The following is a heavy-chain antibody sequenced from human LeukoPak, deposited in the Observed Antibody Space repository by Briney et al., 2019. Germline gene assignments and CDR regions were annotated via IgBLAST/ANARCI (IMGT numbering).Heavy chain of an antibody. Sequence: SETLSLTCTVSGGSISSYYWSWIRQPPGKGLEWIGYIYYSGSTNYNPSLKSRVTISVDTSKNQFSLKLSSVTAEDTAVYYCARSRTGTTEGWFDPWGQGTLVTVSS. J-gene: IGHJ5*02. CDR3: ARSRTGTTEGWFDP. CDR1: GGSISSYY. V-gene: IGHV4-59*01. CDR2: IYYSGST. D-gene: IGHD1-7*01.